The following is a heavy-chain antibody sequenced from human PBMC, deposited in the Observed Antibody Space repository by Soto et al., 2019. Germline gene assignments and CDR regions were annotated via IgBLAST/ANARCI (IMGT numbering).Heavy chain of an antibody. Sequence: GGSLRLSCAASGFIFSDFGMHWVRQAPGKGLDWLAIISSDGSNTLYADSVKGRFTISRDNSKNTLYLHMNSLRAEDTAVYYCAKDPGKYYYDTSGLLPDDYWGQGTLVTVSS. V-gene: IGHV3-30*18. D-gene: IGHD3-22*01. CDR3: AKDPGKYYYDTSGLLPDDY. CDR1: GFIFSDFG. J-gene: IGHJ4*02. CDR2: ISSDGSNT.